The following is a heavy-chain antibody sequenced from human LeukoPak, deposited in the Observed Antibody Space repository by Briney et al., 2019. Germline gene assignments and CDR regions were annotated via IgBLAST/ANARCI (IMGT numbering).Heavy chain of an antibody. D-gene: IGHD3-16*01. V-gene: IGHV4-59*01. CDR1: GGSISSYY. J-gene: IGHJ3*02. CDR3: ARGLGDYDAFDI. Sequence: SETLSLTCTVSGGSISSYYWSWIRQPPGKGLEWIGYIYYSGSTNYNPSLKSRVTISVDTSKNQFSLKLSSVTAADTAVYYCARGLGDYDAFDIWGQGTMATVSS. CDR2: IYYSGST.